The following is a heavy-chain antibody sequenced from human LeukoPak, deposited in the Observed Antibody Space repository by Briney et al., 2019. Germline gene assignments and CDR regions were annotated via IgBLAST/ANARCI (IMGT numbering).Heavy chain of an antibody. Sequence: GRSLRLSCAASGFTFSSYAMHWVRQAPGKGLEWVAVISYDGSNKYYADSVKGRSTISRDNSKNTLYLQMNSLRAEDTAVYYCARDKTAGVPAAMNYYYYGMDVWGKGTTVTVSS. V-gene: IGHV3-30*04. J-gene: IGHJ6*04. CDR3: ARDKTAGVPAAMNYYYYGMDV. D-gene: IGHD2-2*01. CDR2: ISYDGSNK. CDR1: GFTFSSYA.